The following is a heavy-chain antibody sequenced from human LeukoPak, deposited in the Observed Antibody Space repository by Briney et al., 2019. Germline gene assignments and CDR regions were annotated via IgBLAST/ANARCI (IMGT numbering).Heavy chain of an antibody. Sequence: SETLSLTCAVYGGSFSGYYRSWIRQPAGKGLEWIGRIYTTGSANYNPSLKSRVTMSVDTSKNQFSLKLTSVTAADTAMYYCAREGSYSETLGIDYWGQGTLVTVSS. CDR1: GGSFSGYY. V-gene: IGHV4-4*07. J-gene: IGHJ4*02. CDR3: AREGSYSETLGIDY. CDR2: IYTTGSA. D-gene: IGHD1-26*01.